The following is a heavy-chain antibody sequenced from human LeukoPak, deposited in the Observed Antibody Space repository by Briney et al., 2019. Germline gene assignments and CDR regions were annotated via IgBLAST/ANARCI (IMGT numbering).Heavy chain of an antibody. CDR1: GYTFSGYY. CDR3: ARDSCSSTSCLSIDDY. V-gene: IGHV1-2*02. Sequence: APVKVSCKASGYTFSGYYMHWVRQAPGQGLEWMGWINPNSGGTNYAQKFQGRVTMTRDTSISTAYMELSRLSSDDTAVYYCARDSCSSTSCLSIDDYWGQGTLVSVCS. J-gene: IGHJ4*02. CDR2: INPNSGGT. D-gene: IGHD2-2*01.